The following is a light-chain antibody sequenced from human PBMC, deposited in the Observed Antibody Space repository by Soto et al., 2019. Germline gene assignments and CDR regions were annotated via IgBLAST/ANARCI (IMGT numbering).Light chain of an antibody. CDR3: KSYAGSNTYV. J-gene: IGLJ1*01. CDR2: SNN. V-gene: IGLV1-47*02. CDR1: SSNIGSNY. Sequence: QSVLTQPPSASGTPGQRVTISCSGSSSNIGSNYVYWYQQLPGTAPKLLIYSNNQRPSGVPDRFSGSKSGTSASLAISGLRSEDEADYFCKSYAGSNTYVFGSGTKVTV.